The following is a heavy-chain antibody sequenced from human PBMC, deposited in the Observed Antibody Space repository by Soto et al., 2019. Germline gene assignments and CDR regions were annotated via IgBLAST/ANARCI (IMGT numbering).Heavy chain of an antibody. V-gene: IGHV4-34*01. J-gene: IGHJ4*02. Sequence: QVQLQQWGAGLLKPSETLSLTCAVYGGSFSGYYWTWIRQPPGTGLEWIGEINHSGSTNYNPSLKSRVTISVDTYKTQFSLKLTSVTAADTAVYYGARDKITGLFDYWGQGTLVTVSS. CDR1: GGSFSGYY. D-gene: IGHD2-8*02. CDR2: INHSGST. CDR3: ARDKITGLFDY.